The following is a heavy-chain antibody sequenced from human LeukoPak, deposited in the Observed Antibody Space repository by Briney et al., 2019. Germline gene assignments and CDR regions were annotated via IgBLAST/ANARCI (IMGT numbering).Heavy chain of an antibody. D-gene: IGHD2-8*02. CDR3: ARDPGRRYGMDV. CDR2: ISSSSSYS. J-gene: IGHJ6*02. CDR1: GFSFSSYT. V-gene: IGHV3-21*06. Sequence: GGSLRLSCAASGFSFSSYTMNWVRQAPGKGLEWVSSISSSSSYSYYADSVKGRFTMSRDNAKNSLYLQMSSLRAEDTAVYYCARDPGRRYGMDVWGQGTTVTVSS.